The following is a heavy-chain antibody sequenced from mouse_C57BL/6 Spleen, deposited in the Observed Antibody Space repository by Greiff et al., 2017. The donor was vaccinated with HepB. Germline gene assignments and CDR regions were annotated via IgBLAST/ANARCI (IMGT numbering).Heavy chain of an antibody. V-gene: IGHV1-69*01. D-gene: IGHD4-1*01. J-gene: IGHJ4*01. CDR3: ARRLDYAMDY. CDR1: GYTFTSYW. Sequence: QVQLQQPGAELVMPGASVKLSCKASGYTFTSYWMHWVKQRPGQGLEWIGEIDPSDSYTNYNQKFKGKSTLTVYKSSSTAYMQLSSLTSEDSAVYYCARRLDYAMDYWGQGTSVTVSS. CDR2: IDPSDSYT.